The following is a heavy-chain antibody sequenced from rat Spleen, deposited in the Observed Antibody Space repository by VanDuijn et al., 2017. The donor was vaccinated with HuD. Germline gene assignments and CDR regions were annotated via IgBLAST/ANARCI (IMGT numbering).Heavy chain of an antibody. D-gene: IGHD4-1*01. Sequence: EVQLVESGGGLMQPGRSIKLSCAASGFIFNNYGMAWVRQAPKKGLEWVASISTGGGNTYYRDSVKGRFTISRDNAKSTLYLQMDSLRSEDTATYYCARTGDYFDYWGQGVMVTVSS. V-gene: IGHV5-25*01. CDR2: ISTGGGNT. J-gene: IGHJ2*01. CDR1: GFIFNNYG. CDR3: ARTGDYFDY.